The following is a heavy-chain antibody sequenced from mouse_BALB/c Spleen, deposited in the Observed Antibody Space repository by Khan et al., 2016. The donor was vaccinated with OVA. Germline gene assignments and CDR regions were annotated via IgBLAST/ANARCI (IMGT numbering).Heavy chain of an antibody. CDR2: ISSGDTT. CDR3: ARDCWFAY. J-gene: IGHJ3*01. V-gene: IGHV5-6-5*01. Sequence: EVELVESGGGLVKPGGSLKLSCAASGFTFSNYGVSWVRQTPEQRLEWVASISSGDTTYYPDSVKGRITISRDNARNILYLQMSSLRSEDTAMYYCARDCWFAYWGQGTLVTVSA. CDR1: GFTFSNYG.